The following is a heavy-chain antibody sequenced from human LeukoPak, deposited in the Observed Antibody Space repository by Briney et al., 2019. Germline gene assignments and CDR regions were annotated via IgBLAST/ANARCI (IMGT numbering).Heavy chain of an antibody. V-gene: IGHV4-30-4*01. CDR3: ARDNGYPRGLYIDY. Sequence: SETLSLTCTVSGGSISSGDYYWSWIRQPPGKGLEWIGYIYYSGSTYYNPSLKSRVTISADTSKNQFSLKLSSVTAADTAVYYCARDNGYPRGLYIDYWGQGTLVTVSS. CDR1: GGSISSGDYY. D-gene: IGHD2-8*01. CDR2: IYYSGST. J-gene: IGHJ4*02.